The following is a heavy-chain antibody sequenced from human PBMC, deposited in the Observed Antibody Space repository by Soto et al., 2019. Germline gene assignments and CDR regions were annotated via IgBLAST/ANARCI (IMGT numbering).Heavy chain of an antibody. CDR1: GDSFNDYY. J-gene: IGHJ6*03. CDR2: INPNGGVT. CDR3: ARESGGATATLDYYYFYMDV. V-gene: IGHV1-2*02. D-gene: IGHD5-12*01. Sequence: VQLVQSGAEVKKPGASVKVSCKTSGDSFNDYYIHWVRQAPGQGLEWMGWINPNGGVTKYAQNFQGRVTVTRDTSIRTVYMELSSLRSDDTAVYYCARESGGATATLDYYYFYMDVWGKGTTVTVSS.